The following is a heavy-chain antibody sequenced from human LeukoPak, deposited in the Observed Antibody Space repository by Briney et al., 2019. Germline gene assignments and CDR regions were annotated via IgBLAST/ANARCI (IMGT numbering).Heavy chain of an antibody. Sequence: SVKVSCKASGGTFSSYAISWVRQAPGQGLEWMGGIIPIFGTANYAQKFQGRVTITTDESTSTAYMELSSLRSEDTAVYYCARGGMEASRPLYFDYWGQGTLVTVSS. CDR1: GGTFSSYA. CDR3: ARGGMEASRPLYFDY. V-gene: IGHV1-69*05. CDR2: IIPIFGTA. D-gene: IGHD3-16*01. J-gene: IGHJ4*02.